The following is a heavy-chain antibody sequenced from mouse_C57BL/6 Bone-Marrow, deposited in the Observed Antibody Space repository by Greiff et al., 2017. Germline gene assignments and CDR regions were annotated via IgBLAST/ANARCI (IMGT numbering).Heavy chain of an antibody. Sequence: QVQLQQSGAELMKPGASVKLSCKATGYTFTGYWIEWVKQRPGHGLEWIGEILPGSGSTNYNEKFKGKATFTADTSSNTAYMQLSSLTTEDSAIDYCARLRVSYYGCDWYFDVWGTGTTVTVSS. D-gene: IGHD2-2*01. J-gene: IGHJ1*03. CDR2: ILPGSGST. V-gene: IGHV1-9*01. CDR1: GYTFTGYW. CDR3: ARLRVSYYGCDWYFDV.